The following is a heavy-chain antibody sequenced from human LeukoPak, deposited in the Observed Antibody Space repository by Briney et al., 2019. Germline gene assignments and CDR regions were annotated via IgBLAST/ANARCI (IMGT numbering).Heavy chain of an antibody. Sequence: SQTLSLTCAISGDSVSRNSVAWNWVRQSPSRGLEWLGRTYYRSWWYYDYAVSVKSRITINPDTSKNQSSLHLNSVTPEDTAVYYCARDHDYGDYGTYEDYWGQGTLVTVSS. CDR3: ARDHDYGDYGTYEDY. CDR1: GDSVSRNSVA. CDR2: TYYRSWWYY. J-gene: IGHJ4*02. D-gene: IGHD4-17*01. V-gene: IGHV6-1*01.